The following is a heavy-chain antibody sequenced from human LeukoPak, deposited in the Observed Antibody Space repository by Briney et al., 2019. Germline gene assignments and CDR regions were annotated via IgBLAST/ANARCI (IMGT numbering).Heavy chain of an antibody. J-gene: IGHJ4*02. V-gene: IGHV4-59*01. D-gene: IGHD4/OR15-4a*01. CDR3: ARDEYGGPFDY. Sequence: PSETLSLTCTVSGGSMSSYYWNWIRQPPGKGLEWIGHIYYSGSTKYNPSLNSRVTISVDTSKNQFSLNLKSVTAADTAVYYCARDEYGGPFDYWGQGTLVTVSS. CDR1: GGSMSSYY. CDR2: IYYSGST.